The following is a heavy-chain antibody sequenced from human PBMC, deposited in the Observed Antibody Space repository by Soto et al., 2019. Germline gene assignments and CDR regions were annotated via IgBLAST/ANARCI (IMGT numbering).Heavy chain of an antibody. CDR1: GYTFTSYG. CDR2: ISAYNGNT. J-gene: IGHJ3*02. V-gene: IGHV1-18*01. CDR3: ARSGHLAYYYDSSGPDDAFDI. D-gene: IGHD3-22*01. Sequence: ASVKVSCKASGYTFTSYGIRWVRQAPGQGLEKMGWISAYNGNTNYAQKLQGRVTMTTDTSTSTAYMELRSLRSDDTAVYYCARSGHLAYYYDSSGPDDAFDIWGQGTMVTVSS.